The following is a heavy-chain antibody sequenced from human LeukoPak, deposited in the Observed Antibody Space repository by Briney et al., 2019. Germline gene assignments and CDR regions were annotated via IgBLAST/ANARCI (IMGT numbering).Heavy chain of an antibody. CDR3: AKDGAGQYCSSTSCPPYFDY. J-gene: IGHJ4*02. CDR1: GFTFSDYY. Sequence: PGWALRLSCAASGFTFSDYYMSWIRQAAGKGLEWVSYISSSCSTIYYADSVKGRFTISRDNAKNSLYLQMNSLRAEDTAVYYCAKDGAGQYCSSTSCPPYFDYWGQGTLVTVSS. CDR2: ISSSCSTI. V-gene: IGHV3-11*04. D-gene: IGHD2-2*01.